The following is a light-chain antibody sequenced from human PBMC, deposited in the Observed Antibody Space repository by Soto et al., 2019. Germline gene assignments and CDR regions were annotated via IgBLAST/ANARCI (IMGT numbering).Light chain of an antibody. CDR1: TSNIGSNT. CDR3: AAWDDSLKGSLHWV. V-gene: IGLV1-44*01. CDR2: GND. J-gene: IGLJ3*02. Sequence: QPVLTQPPSASGTPGQRVTISCSGSTSNIGSNTANWYQQLPGTAPKLLIYGNDQRPSGVPDRFSGSKSGTSASLVISGLQSEDEADYYCAAWDDSLKGSLHWVFGGGTKLTVL.